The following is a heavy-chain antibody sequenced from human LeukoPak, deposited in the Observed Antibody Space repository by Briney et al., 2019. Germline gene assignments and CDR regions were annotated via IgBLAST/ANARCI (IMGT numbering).Heavy chain of an antibody. CDR2: IRHSGRT. Sequence: PSETLSLTCTVSNTSISGANYWGWVRQPPGKGLEWIATIRHSGRTYYNPSLKSRVTISADTSKNEFSMKLTSVTATDTAVYYCARVTDFWSGYYIRYFDLWGQGSLVTVSS. CDR3: ARVTDFWSGYYIRYFDL. D-gene: IGHD3-3*01. CDR1: NTSISGANY. V-gene: IGHV4-38-2*02. J-gene: IGHJ5*02.